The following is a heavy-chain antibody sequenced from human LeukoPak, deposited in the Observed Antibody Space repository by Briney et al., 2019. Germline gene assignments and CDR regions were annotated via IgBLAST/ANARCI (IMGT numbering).Heavy chain of an antibody. CDR1: GGSFSGYY. Sequence: PSETLSLTCAVYGGSFSGYYWSWIRQPPGKGLEWFGEINRSGRTNYSPSLKSRVTISVDTSKNQFSLKLNSVSAADTAIYYCARLPNSGSYFDYWGQGPLVTVSS. CDR3: ARLPNSGSYFDY. V-gene: IGHV4-34*01. CDR2: INRSGRT. J-gene: IGHJ4*02. D-gene: IGHD1-26*01.